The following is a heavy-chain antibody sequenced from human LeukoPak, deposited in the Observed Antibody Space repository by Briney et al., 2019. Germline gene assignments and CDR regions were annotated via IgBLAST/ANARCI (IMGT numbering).Heavy chain of an antibody. CDR3: AKRGVVIRVILVGFHKEAYYFDS. CDR2: ISDSGGRT. D-gene: IGHD3-22*01. J-gene: IGHJ4*02. CDR1: GITLSNYG. V-gene: IGHV3-23*01. Sequence: GGSLRLSCAVSGITLSNYGMSWVRQAPGKGLEWVAGISDSGGRTKYADPVKGRFTIFRDNPKNTLYLQMNSLRPEDTAVYFCAKRGVVIRVILVGFHKEAYYFDSWGQGVLVTVSS.